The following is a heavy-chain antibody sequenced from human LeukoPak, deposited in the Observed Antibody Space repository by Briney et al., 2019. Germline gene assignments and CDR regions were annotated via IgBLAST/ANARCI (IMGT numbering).Heavy chain of an antibody. CDR3: ARDLGYSSTDY. D-gene: IGHD6-13*01. J-gene: IGHJ4*02. Sequence: PSETLSLTCTVSGGSISSYYWSWIRQPPGKGLEWIGYTYYSGSTNYNPSLKSRVTISVDTSKNQFSLKLSSVTAADTAVYYCARDLGYSSTDYWGQGTLVTVSS. CDR2: TYYSGST. CDR1: GGSISSYY. V-gene: IGHV4-59*01.